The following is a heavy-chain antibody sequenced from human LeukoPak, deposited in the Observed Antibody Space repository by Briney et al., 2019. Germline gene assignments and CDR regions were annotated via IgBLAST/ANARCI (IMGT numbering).Heavy chain of an antibody. Sequence: SETLSLTCTVSGGSISRYHWTWIRQPPGKGLEWIGYTYDSPVTNYNPSLKSRVTISVDTSKNQFSLKLSSVTAADTAVYYCARDRGTWNDDGFDYWGQGTLVTVSS. CDR1: GGSISRYH. D-gene: IGHD1-1*01. J-gene: IGHJ4*02. CDR2: TYDSPVT. CDR3: ARDRGTWNDDGFDY. V-gene: IGHV4-59*01.